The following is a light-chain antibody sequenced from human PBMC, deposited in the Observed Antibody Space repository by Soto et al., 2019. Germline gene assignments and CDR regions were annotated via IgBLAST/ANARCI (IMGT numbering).Light chain of an antibody. CDR3: QQYSNWPPAYT. V-gene: IGKV3-15*01. CDR2: GAS. J-gene: IGKJ2*01. CDR1: QSVSSN. Sequence: EIVMTQSPATLSVSPGERATLSCRASQSVSSNLAWYQQNPGQAPRLLIYGASTRATGIPARFSGSGSGTEFTLTISSLQSEDFAVYYCQQYSNWPPAYTFGQGTKLEI.